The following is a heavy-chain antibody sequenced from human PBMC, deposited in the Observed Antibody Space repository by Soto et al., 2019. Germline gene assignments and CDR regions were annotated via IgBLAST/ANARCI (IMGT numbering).Heavy chain of an antibody. D-gene: IGHD5-18*01. CDR3: ARIPRYSFPTSDDLDS. CDR2: ITPIYPTT. CDR1: GGTFYTYT. J-gene: IGHJ4*02. Sequence: ASVKVSCKASGGTFYTYTFSWVRQAPGQGLEWMGSITPIYPTTNYAERFQGRLTITADGSTHTAYMDLTSLTSGDTAVYYCARIPRYSFPTSDDLDSWGQGTLVTVSS. V-gene: IGHV1-69*13.